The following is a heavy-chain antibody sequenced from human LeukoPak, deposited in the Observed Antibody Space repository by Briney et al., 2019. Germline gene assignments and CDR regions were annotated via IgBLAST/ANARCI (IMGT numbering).Heavy chain of an antibody. CDR3: AGYDFWSGSLNSYYYYYYMDV. CDR1: GGSISSSSYY. Sequence: SETLSLTCTVSGGSISSSSYYWGWIRQPPGKGLEWIGYIYYSGSTNYNPSLKSRVTISVDTSKNQFSLKLSSVTAADAAVYYCAGYDFWSGSLNSYYYYYYMDVWGKGTTVTVSS. V-gene: IGHV4-61*05. J-gene: IGHJ6*03. CDR2: IYYSGST. D-gene: IGHD3-3*01.